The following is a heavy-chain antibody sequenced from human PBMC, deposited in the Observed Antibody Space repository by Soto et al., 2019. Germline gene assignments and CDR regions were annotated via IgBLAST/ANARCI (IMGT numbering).Heavy chain of an antibody. V-gene: IGHV1-18*01. D-gene: IGHD1-1*01. J-gene: IGHJ4*02. CDR3: ARGRYGDY. CDR1: GYTFTSYG. Sequence: QVHLVQSGAEVKKPGASVKVSCKCSGYTFTSYGITWVRQAPGQGLEWMGWNSAHNGNTDYAQKLQGRVTVTRDTSTSTAYMELRSLRSDDTAVYYCARGRYGDYWGQGALVTVSS. CDR2: NSAHNGNT.